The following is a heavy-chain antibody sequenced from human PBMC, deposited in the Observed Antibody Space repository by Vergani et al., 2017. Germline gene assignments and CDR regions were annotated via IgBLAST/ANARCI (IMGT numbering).Heavy chain of an antibody. V-gene: IGHV4-38-2*02. CDR1: GYSISSGYY. CDR2: IYHSGST. Sequence: QVQLQESGPGLVKPSETLSLTCTVSGYSISSGYYWGWIRQPPGKGLEWIGSIYHSGSTYYNPSLKSRVTISVDTSKNQFSLKLSSVTAADTAVYYCATLAGVVVTAIPPPLPLDDAFDIWGQGTMVTVSS. J-gene: IGHJ3*02. CDR3: ATLAGVVVTAIPPPLPLDDAFDI. D-gene: IGHD2-21*02.